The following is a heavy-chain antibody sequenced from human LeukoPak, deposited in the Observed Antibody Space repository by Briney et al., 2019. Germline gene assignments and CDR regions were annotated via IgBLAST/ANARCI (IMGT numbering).Heavy chain of an antibody. CDR2: VYQSGST. J-gene: IGHJ6*02. CDR1: GGCISSGGYS. Sequence: SQTLSLTCAVSGGCISSGGYSWSWIRQPPGKGLEWIGYVYQSGSTYYNPSLKSRVTISVDRSKNQFSLKLSSVTAADTAVYYCARGRGYCSSTSCYTGPYYYYYYGMDVWGQGTTVTVSS. V-gene: IGHV4-30-2*01. CDR3: ARGRGYCSSTSCYTGPYYYYYYGMDV. D-gene: IGHD2-2*02.